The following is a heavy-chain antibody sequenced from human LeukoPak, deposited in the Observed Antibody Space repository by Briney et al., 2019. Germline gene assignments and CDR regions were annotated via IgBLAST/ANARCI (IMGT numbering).Heavy chain of an antibody. CDR2: IKQDGSEK. J-gene: IGHJ6*03. V-gene: IGHV3-7*01. Sequence: GGSLRLSCAASGFTFSSYWMGWVRQAPGKGLEWVANIKQDGSEKYYVDSVKGRFTISRDNSKNTLYLQMNSLRAEDTAVYYCAKVLASEAWYYYYYMDVWGKGTTVTVSS. CDR3: AKVLASEAWYYYYYMDV. D-gene: IGHD3-3*01. CDR1: GFTFSSYW.